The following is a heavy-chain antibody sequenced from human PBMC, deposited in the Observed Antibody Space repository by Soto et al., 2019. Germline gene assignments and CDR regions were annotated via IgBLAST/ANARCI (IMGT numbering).Heavy chain of an antibody. CDR2: IKSKGGGETT. V-gene: IGHV3-15*01. CDR1: GFNFNVAW. Sequence: EGQLVESGRRLVEPGGSLRLSCAASGFNFNVAWLNWVRQAPGKGLEWLGRIKSKGGGETTEYVAFVKGRFTISRDESKNTLYLQMNSLKSEDTAVYYCTKVLALPPKDAFDIWGQGTMVTVSS. CDR3: TKVLALPPKDAFDI. D-gene: IGHD3-3*02. J-gene: IGHJ3*02.